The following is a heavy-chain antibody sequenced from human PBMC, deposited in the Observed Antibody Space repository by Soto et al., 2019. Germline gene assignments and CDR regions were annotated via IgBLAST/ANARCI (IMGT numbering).Heavy chain of an antibody. CDR3: AATPYYDFWSGHYYGMDV. CDR2: IVVGSGNT. J-gene: IGHJ6*02. Sequence: SVKVSCKASGFNFTSSAVQWVRQARGQRLEWIGWIVVGSGNTNYAQKFQERVTITRDMSTSTAYMELSSLRSEDTAVYYCAATPYYDFWSGHYYGMDVWGQGTTFTVSS. CDR1: GFNFTSSA. D-gene: IGHD3-3*01. V-gene: IGHV1-58*01.